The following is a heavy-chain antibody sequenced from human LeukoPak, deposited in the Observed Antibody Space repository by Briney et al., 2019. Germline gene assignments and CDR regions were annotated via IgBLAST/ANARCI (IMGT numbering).Heavy chain of an antibody. Sequence: ASVKVSCKASGYTFTSYGISWVRQAPGQGLEWMGWISAYNGNTNYAQKLQGRVTMTTDTSTSTAYMELRSLRSDDTAVYYCARLECSGGSCYHKIDYWGQGTLVTVSS. V-gene: IGHV1-18*01. D-gene: IGHD2-15*01. CDR1: GYTFTSYG. CDR2: ISAYNGNT. J-gene: IGHJ4*02. CDR3: ARLECSGGSCYHKIDY.